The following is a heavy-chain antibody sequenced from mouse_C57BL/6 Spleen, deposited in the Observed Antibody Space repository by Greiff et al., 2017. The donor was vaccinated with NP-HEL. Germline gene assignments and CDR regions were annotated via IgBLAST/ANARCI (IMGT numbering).Heavy chain of an antibody. CDR1: GYTFTSYW. CDR2: IYPGSGST. J-gene: IGHJ2*01. CDR3: ARKGEDGYYLDY. Sequence: QVQLQQPGAELVKPGASVKMSCKASGYTFTSYWITWVKQRPGQGLEWIGDIYPGSGSTNYNEKFKTKATLTVDTSSSTAYMQLSSLTSEDSAVYYCARKGEDGYYLDYWGQGTTLTVSS. D-gene: IGHD2-3*01. V-gene: IGHV1-55*01.